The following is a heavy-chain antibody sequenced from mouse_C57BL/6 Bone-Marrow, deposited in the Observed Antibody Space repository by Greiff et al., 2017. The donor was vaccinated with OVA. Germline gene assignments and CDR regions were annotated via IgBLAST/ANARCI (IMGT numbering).Heavy chain of an antibody. J-gene: IGHJ4*01. Sequence: QVQLQQSGAELARPGASVKMSCKASGYTFTSYTMHWVKQRPGQGLEWIGYINPSSGYTKYNQKFKDKATLTADKSSSTAYMQLSSLTSEDSAVYYCARSGLRRGYAMGYWGQGASVTVSS. D-gene: IGHD2-4*01. V-gene: IGHV1-4*01. CDR1: GYTFTSYT. CDR3: ARSGLRRGYAMGY. CDR2: INPSSGYT.